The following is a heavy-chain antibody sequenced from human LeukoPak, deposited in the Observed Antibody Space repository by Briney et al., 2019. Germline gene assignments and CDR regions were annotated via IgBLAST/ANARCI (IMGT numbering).Heavy chain of an antibody. Sequence: SVKVSCKASEGTFSSYAISWVRQAPGQGLEWMGGIIPIFGTANYAQKFQGRVTITTDESTSTAYMELSSLRSEDTAVYYCARDDLDSSSWYGYWGQGTLVTVSS. V-gene: IGHV1-69*05. D-gene: IGHD6-13*01. J-gene: IGHJ4*02. CDR1: EGTFSSYA. CDR2: IIPIFGTA. CDR3: ARDDLDSSSWYGY.